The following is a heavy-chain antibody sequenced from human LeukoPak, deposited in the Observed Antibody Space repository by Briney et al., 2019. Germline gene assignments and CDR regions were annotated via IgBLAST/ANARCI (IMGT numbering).Heavy chain of an antibody. D-gene: IGHD3-3*01. CDR2: IKSKTDGGPT. J-gene: IGHJ5*02. CDR3: TTDSPRSATSYYDFWSGLFDP. Sequence: PGGSLRLSCAASGFTFSNAWMSWVRQAPGKGLEWVGRIKSKTDGGPTDYAAPVKGRFTISRDDSKNTLYLQMNSLKTEDTAVYYCTTDSPRSATSYYDFWSGLFDPWGQGTLVTVSS. V-gene: IGHV3-15*01. CDR1: GFTFSNAW.